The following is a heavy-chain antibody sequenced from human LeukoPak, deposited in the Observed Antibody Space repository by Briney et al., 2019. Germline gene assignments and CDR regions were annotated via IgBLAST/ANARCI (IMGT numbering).Heavy chain of an antibody. D-gene: IGHD1-26*01. CDR2: ISASGDST. J-gene: IGHJ5*02. CDR3: AKGSGTTYRYNWFDP. Sequence: GGSLRLSCAASGFTFSTYAMTWVRQAPGKGLEWVSAISASGDSTHYADSVKGRFTISGDNSKNTLYLQMKSLRAEDTALYYCAKGSGTTYRYNWFDPWGQGALVTVSS. V-gene: IGHV3-23*01. CDR1: GFTFSTYA.